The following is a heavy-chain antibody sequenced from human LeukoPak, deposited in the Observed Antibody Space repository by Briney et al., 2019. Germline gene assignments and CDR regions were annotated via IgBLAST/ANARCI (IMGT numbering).Heavy chain of an antibody. Sequence: SETLSLTCTVSGGSISSGGYYWSWIRQHPGTDLEWIGYIYYSGSTYYNPSLKSRVTISVDTSKNQFSLNLNSVTAADTAVYYCARAGRSVTAGTFDHWGQGTLVTVSS. D-gene: IGHD6-13*01. J-gene: IGHJ4*02. V-gene: IGHV4-31*03. CDR3: ARAGRSVTAGTFDH. CDR2: IYYSGST. CDR1: GGSISSGGYY.